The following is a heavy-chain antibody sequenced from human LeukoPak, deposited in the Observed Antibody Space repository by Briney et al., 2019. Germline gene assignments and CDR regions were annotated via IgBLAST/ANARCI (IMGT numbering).Heavy chain of an antibody. CDR3: ARYESYDTWSFDY. CDR1: GYTFTNYG. CDR2: ISAYNGNA. D-gene: IGHD3-22*01. J-gene: IGHJ4*02. V-gene: IGHV1-18*01. Sequence: GASVKVSCKSSGYTFTNYGISWVRQAPGQGLEWLGWISAYNGNANYAQNLQDRVTMTTDTSTSTAYMELRSLRSDDTAVYFCARYESYDTWSFDYWGQGTLVTVSS.